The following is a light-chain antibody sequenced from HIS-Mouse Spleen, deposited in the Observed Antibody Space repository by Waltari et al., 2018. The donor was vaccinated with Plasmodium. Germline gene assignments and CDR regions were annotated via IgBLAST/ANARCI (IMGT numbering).Light chain of an antibody. CDR3: QQYNNWSFT. V-gene: IGKV3-15*01. J-gene: IGKJ3*01. Sequence: IVITQSLATLSVSPGERATLSCRSSQSVSSNLAWYQQQPGQAPRLLIYGESTRATGIPARFSGSGSGTEFTLTISSLQSEDFAVYYCQQYNNWSFTFGPGTKVDIK. CDR1: QSVSSN. CDR2: GES.